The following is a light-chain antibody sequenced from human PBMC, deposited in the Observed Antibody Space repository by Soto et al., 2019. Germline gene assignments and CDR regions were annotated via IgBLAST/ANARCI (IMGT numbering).Light chain of an antibody. CDR2: GAY. CDR3: KQYSNWHLN. CDR1: QSVSIN. J-gene: IGKJ5*01. Sequence: EIVMXQSPGTRSFSQGERATLFCMASQSVSINLAWYQQNPGQDPRILIYGAYTRATGVPARFSGSGSGTEFTLTINSMQSEDFALYYCKQYSNWHLNCGHGPRLAIK. V-gene: IGKV3-15*01.